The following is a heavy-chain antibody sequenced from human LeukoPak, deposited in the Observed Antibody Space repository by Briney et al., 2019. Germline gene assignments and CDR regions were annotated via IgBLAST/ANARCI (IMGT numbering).Heavy chain of an antibody. CDR2: IYTSGST. V-gene: IGHV4-4*07. Sequence: SETLSLTCTVSGRSFSNYYWSWIRQRAGKGLEWIGRIYTSGSTNYNPSVKSRVTMSVDTSNNQFSLKLTSVTAADTAVYYCARQPPQYYGMDVWGQGTTVTVSS. CDR1: GRSFSNYY. D-gene: IGHD1-14*01. CDR3: ARQPPQYYGMDV. J-gene: IGHJ6*02.